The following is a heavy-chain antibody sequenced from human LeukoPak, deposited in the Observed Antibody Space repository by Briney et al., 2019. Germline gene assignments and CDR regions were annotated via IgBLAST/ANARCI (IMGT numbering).Heavy chain of an antibody. V-gene: IGHV1-46*01. D-gene: IGHD4-17*01. J-gene: IGHJ6*02. CDR3: ATDTTVTSSRGYYYYGMDV. CDR2: ISPSGGST. Sequence: GASVKVSCKASGYTFTSYYMHWVRQAPGQGLEWMGIISPSGGSTSYTQKFQGRVTMTRDTSTSTVYMELSSLRSEDTAVYYCATDTTVTSSRGYYYYGMDVWGQGTTVTVSS. CDR1: GYTFTSYY.